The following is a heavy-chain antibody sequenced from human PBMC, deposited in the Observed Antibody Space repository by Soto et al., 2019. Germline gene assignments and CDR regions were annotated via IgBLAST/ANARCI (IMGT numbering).Heavy chain of an antibody. V-gene: IGHV4-34*01. CDR1: GGSFSGYY. J-gene: IGHJ5*02. D-gene: IGHD3-3*01. CDR2: INHSGST. Sequence: SETLSLTCAVYGGSFSGYYWSWIRQPPGKGLEWIGEINHSGSTNYNPSLKSRVTISVDTSKNQFSLKLSSVTAADTAVYYCARGSAYYDFWSGSVSINWFDPWGQGTLVTVSS. CDR3: ARGSAYYDFWSGSVSINWFDP.